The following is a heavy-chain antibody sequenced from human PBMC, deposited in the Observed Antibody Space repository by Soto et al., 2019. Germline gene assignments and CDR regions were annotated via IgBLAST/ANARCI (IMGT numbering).Heavy chain of an antibody. J-gene: IGHJ4*01. V-gene: IGHV3-23*01. CDR3: VRKYPGTRPFDY. CDR1: GFTFSSYA. D-gene: IGHD2-2*01. CDR2: IGTDGNT. Sequence: GGSLRLSCAASGFTFSSYAMNWVRQAPGKGLAWVSAIGTDGNTYYANSVKGRFTISRDNSRTTLYLQMNSLRVEDTALYHCVRKYPGTRPFDYWGQGTLVTVPQ.